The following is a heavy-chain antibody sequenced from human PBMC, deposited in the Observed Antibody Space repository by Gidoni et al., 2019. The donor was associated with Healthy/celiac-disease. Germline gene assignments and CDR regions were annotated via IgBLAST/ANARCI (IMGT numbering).Heavy chain of an antibody. CDR2: ISGSGGRT. V-gene: IGHV3-23*01. D-gene: IGHD3-3*01. CDR1: GFTFSSYA. Sequence: VHLLASGGGLVHPGGSLSLSCASSGFTFSSYAMSWVRQAPGKGLEWVSAISGSGGRTYYADSVKGRFTISRDNSKNTLYLQMNSLRAEDTAVYYCAKVGTYDVWSGYNDYWGQGTLVTVSS. CDR3: AKVGTYDVWSGYNDY. J-gene: IGHJ4*02.